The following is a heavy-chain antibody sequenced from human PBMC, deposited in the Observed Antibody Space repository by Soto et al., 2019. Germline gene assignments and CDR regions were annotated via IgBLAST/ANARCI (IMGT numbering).Heavy chain of an antibody. CDR1: GFTFSSYA. V-gene: IGHV3-23*01. CDR2: ISGSGGST. D-gene: IGHD2-15*01. CDR3: AKDHIVVVVAAFDAFDI. J-gene: IGHJ3*02. Sequence: GGSLRLSCAASGFTFSSYAMSWVRQAPGKGLEWVSAISGSGGSTYYADSVKGRFTISRDNSKNTLYLQMNSLRAEDTAVYYCAKDHIVVVVAAFDAFDIWGQGTMVTVSS.